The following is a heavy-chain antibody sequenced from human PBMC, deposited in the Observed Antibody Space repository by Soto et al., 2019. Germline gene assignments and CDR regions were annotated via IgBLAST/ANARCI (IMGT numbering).Heavy chain of an antibody. CDR1: GYTFTSRS. CDR2: INAGNGNT. J-gene: IGHJ6*02. V-gene: IGHV1-3*01. CDR3: ARDHHRSPDSTTVPVGIGMDV. Sequence: QVQLVQYGAEVKKPGASVRVSCRASGYTFTSRSMHWVRQAHGQSLEWMGYINAGNGNTKYSQRFQGRVAMTRDTSASTAYMALSGLTSEDTAVYYCARDHHRSPDSTTVPVGIGMDVWGQGTTVTVSS. D-gene: IGHD4-17*01.